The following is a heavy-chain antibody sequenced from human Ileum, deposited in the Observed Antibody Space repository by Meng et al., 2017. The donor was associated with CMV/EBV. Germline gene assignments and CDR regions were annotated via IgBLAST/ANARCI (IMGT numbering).Heavy chain of an antibody. Sequence: CKASGSTFTSNNIIWVRQAPGQGPEWMGWIDTNTGNPTYAQGFTGRFVFSLDTSVSTASLQISSLKAEDTAVYYCARDGLSGRYFDYWGQGTLVTVSS. D-gene: IGHD1-26*01. J-gene: IGHJ4*02. CDR2: IDTNTGNP. CDR3: ARDGLSGRYFDY. CDR1: GSTFTSNN. V-gene: IGHV7-4-1*02.